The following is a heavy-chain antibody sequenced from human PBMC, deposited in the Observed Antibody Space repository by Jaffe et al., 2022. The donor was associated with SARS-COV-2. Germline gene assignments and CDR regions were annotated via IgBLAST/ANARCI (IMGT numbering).Heavy chain of an antibody. J-gene: IGHJ4*02. CDR1: GGSFSGYY. Sequence: QVQLQQWGAGLLKPSETLSLTCAVYGGSFSGYYWSWIRQPPGKGLEWIGEINHSGSTNYNPSLKSRVTISVDTSKNQFSLKLSSVTAADTAVYYCARGYDILTGYYGYWGQGTLVTVSS. V-gene: IGHV4-34*01. CDR2: INHSGST. CDR3: ARGYDILTGYYGY. D-gene: IGHD3-9*01.